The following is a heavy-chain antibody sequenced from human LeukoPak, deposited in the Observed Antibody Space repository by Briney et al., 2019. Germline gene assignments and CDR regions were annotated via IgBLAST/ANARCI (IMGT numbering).Heavy chain of an antibody. V-gene: IGHV3-23*01. CDR2: ISGSGAST. CDR1: GFTFSSYA. CDR3: AKHAFLEWLAPFDY. J-gene: IGHJ4*02. D-gene: IGHD3-3*02. Sequence: GGSLRLSCAASGFTFSSYAMTWVRQAPGRGLEWVSAISGSGASTYYADSVKGRFTISRDKSKNTLYLQMNSLRAEDTAVYYCAKHAFLEWLAPFDYWGQGTLVTVSS.